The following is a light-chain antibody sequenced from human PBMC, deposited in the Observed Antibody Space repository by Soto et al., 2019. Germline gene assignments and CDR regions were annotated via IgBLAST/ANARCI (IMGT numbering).Light chain of an antibody. CDR3: CSYASSTTVV. Sequence: QSALTQPASVSGSPGQSITISCTGTSSDVGTYNLVSWYQQHPGKAPKLKIYEGSKRPSGVSNRFSGSKSGNTASLTISGLQAEDEDDYYCCSYASSTTVVFGGGTKLTVL. V-gene: IGLV2-23*01. J-gene: IGLJ3*02. CDR2: EGS. CDR1: SSDVGTYNL.